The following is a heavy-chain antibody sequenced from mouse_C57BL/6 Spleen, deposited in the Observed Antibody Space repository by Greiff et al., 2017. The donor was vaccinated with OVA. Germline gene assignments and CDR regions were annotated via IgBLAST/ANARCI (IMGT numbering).Heavy chain of an antibody. CDR1: GYAFSSSW. V-gene: IGHV1-82*01. CDR3: ARITVGYYWYFDV. J-gene: IGHJ1*03. Sequence: QVQLQQSGPELVKPGASVKLSCKASGYAFSSSWMNWVKQRPGKGLEWIGGIYPGDGDTKYNGKFKGKATLTADKSYSTAYMQLSSLTSEDSAVYFCARITVGYYWYFDVWGTGTTVTVSS. D-gene: IGHD2-2*01. CDR2: IYPGDGDT.